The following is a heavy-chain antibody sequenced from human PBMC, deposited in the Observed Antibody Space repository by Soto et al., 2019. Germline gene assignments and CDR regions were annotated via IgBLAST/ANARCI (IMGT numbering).Heavy chain of an antibody. D-gene: IGHD6-6*01. V-gene: IGHV4-31*03. CDR2: IYYSGST. CDR1: GASMSSGGYY. CDR3: ARDRHNNFFDP. Sequence: PSETLSLTCTVSGASMSSGGYYWAWIRHSPGKGLEWIGYIYYSGSTYYNPSLESRVAISLDTSRSQFSLTLHSVTAADTAIYYCARDRHNNFFDPWGQGTLVTVSS. J-gene: IGHJ5*02.